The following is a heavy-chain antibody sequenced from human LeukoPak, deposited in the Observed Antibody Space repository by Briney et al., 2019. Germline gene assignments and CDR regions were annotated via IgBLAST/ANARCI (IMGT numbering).Heavy chain of an antibody. V-gene: IGHV3-30*18. CDR2: ISYDGSNN. J-gene: IGHJ4*02. CDR3: AKVGLTVTTILDYFDY. D-gene: IGHD4-11*01. Sequence: HTGGSLRLSCAASGFTFSSYGMHWVRQAPGKGLEWVAVISYDGSNNYYADSVKGRFTISRDNSKKTLFLQMNSLRAEDTAVYYCAKVGLTVTTILDYFDYWGQGTLVTVSS. CDR1: GFTFSSYG.